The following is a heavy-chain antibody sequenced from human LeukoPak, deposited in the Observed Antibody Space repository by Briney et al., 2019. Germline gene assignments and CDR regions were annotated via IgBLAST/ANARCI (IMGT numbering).Heavy chain of an antibody. CDR1: GCTFSRYG. Sequence: GSLSLSCAAPGCTFSRYGMHWVRQAPGKGLEWVAVDWYDGSKKYSAVSVKGRITISRDDSKNTLYLQMNSLRAEDTAVYYCARGVGYYDSSGTIDYWGQGTLVTVSS. CDR3: ARGVGYYDSSGTIDY. V-gene: IGHV3-33*01. J-gene: IGHJ4*02. CDR2: DWYDGSKK. D-gene: IGHD3-22*01.